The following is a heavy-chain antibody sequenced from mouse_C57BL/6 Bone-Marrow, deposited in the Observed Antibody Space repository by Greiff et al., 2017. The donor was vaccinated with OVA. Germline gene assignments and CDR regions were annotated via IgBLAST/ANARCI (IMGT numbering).Heavy chain of an antibody. J-gene: IGHJ1*03. CDR2: IYPGDGDT. Sequence: QVQLQQSGPELVKPGASVKISCKASGYAFSSSWMNWVKQRPGKGLEWIGRIYPGDGDTNYNGKFKGKATLTADKASSTAYRQLSSLTSEDSAVYFCARDYDDGWYFDVWGTGTTVTVSS. CDR3: ARDYDDGWYFDV. D-gene: IGHD2-4*01. CDR1: GYAFSSSW. V-gene: IGHV1-82*01.